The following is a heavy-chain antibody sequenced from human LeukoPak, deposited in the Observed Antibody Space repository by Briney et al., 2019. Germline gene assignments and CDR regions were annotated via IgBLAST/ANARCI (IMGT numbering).Heavy chain of an antibody. Sequence: KPSETLSLTCTVSGGSISSGGYYWSWIRQPPGKGLEWIGYIYHSGSTYYNPSLKSRVTISVDRSKNQFSLKLSSVTAADTAVYYCARVGCSGGSCYPNWFDPWGQGTLVTVSS. J-gene: IGHJ5*02. CDR1: GGSISSGGYY. D-gene: IGHD2-15*01. V-gene: IGHV4-30-2*01. CDR3: ARVGCSGGSCYPNWFDP. CDR2: IYHSGST.